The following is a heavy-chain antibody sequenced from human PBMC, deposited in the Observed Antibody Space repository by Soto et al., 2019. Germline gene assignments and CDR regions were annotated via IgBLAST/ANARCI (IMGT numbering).Heavy chain of an antibody. CDR2: ISSSSTI. Sequence: PGGSLRLSCAASGFTFSSYSMNWVRQAPGKGLEWVSYISSSSTIYYADSVKGRFTISRDNAKNSLYLQMNSLRAEDTAVYYCGRERGSWYYYDSSGYYEYDYWGQGTLVTVSS. V-gene: IGHV3-48*01. D-gene: IGHD3-22*01. CDR1: GFTFSSYS. J-gene: IGHJ4*02. CDR3: GRERGSWYYYDSSGYYEYDY.